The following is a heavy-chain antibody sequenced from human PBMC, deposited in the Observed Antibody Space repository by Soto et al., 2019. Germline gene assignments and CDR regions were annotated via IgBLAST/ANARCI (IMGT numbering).Heavy chain of an antibody. D-gene: IGHD3-22*01. CDR1: GFTFSSNA. CDR2: LSGSGGST. CDR3: AKAGLRYDRSGWIGH. J-gene: IGHJ5*02. V-gene: IGHV3-23*01. Sequence: EVQLLESGGGLVQPGGSLRLSCAASGFTFSSNAMSWVRQAPGKGLEWVSALSGSGGSTYYADYVKGRLTISRDNSKNTLDLQMNSRRAEDTAVYYGAKAGLRYDRSGWIGHWGQGTLVTVSS.